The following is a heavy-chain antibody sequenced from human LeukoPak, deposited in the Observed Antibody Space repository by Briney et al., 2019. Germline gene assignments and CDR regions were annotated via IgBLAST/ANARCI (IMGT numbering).Heavy chain of an antibody. V-gene: IGHV3-74*01. CDR3: VRDVYGGSWFDP. CDR2: INSDESST. CDR1: GFTFSNYW. J-gene: IGHJ5*02. D-gene: IGHD4-23*01. Sequence: GGSLRLSCAASGFTFSNYWRHWVRQAPGKGLVWVSRINSDESSTSYADSVKGRFTISRDNAKNTLYLQMNSLRVEDTAVFYCVRDVYGGSWFDPWGQGALVTVSS.